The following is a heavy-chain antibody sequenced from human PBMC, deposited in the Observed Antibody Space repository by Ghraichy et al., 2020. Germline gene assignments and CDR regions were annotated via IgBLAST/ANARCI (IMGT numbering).Heavy chain of an antibody. CDR3: ARGRKSKIRILTGYYADRPFDY. Sequence: SETLSLTCAVYGGSFSGYYWSWIRQPPGKGLEWIGEINHSGSTNYNPSLKSRVTISVDTSKNQFSLKLSSVTAADTAVYYCARGRKSKIRILTGYYADRPFDYWGQGTLVTVSS. V-gene: IGHV4-34*01. D-gene: IGHD3-9*01. CDR2: INHSGST. J-gene: IGHJ4*02. CDR1: GGSFSGYY.